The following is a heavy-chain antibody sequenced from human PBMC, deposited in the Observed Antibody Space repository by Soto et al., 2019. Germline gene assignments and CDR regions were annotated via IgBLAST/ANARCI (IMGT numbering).Heavy chain of an antibody. CDR3: ARRNYYGSGSYSYYFDY. CDR1: GGTISSGGYY. D-gene: IGHD3-10*01. Sequence: PSETMYLTYTVSGGTISSGGYYWSWIRQNPGKGLEWIGYIYYSGSTYYNPSLKSRVTISVDTSKNQFSLKLSSVTAADTAVYYCARRNYYGSGSYSYYFDYWGQGTLVTVSS. V-gene: IGHV4-31*03. CDR2: IYYSGST. J-gene: IGHJ4*02.